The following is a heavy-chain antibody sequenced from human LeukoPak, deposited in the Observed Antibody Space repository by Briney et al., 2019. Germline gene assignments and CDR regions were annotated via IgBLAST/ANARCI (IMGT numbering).Heavy chain of an antibody. V-gene: IGHV4-59*01. J-gene: IGHJ6*02. CDR1: GGSISSYY. Sequence: SETLSLICTVSGGSISSYYWSWIRQPPGKGLEWIGYIYYSGSTNYNPSLKSRVTISVDTSKNQFSLKLSSVTAADTAVYYCARVLGSAKTYGSGSYYGMDVWGQGTTVTVSS. D-gene: IGHD3-10*01. CDR2: IYYSGST. CDR3: ARVLGSAKTYGSGSYYGMDV.